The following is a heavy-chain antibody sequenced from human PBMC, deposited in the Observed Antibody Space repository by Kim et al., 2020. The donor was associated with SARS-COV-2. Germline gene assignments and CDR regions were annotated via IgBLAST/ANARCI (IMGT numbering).Heavy chain of an antibody. Sequence: SETLSLTCTVSGGSISSSSYYWGWIRQPPGKGLEWIGSIYYSGSTYYNPSLKSRVTISVERSKNQFSLKLSSVTAADTAVYYCARHIGLLHIMITFGGEGLDNWRHGTLVTVSS. J-gene: IGHJ4*01. D-gene: IGHD3-16*01. V-gene: IGHV4-39*01. CDR2: IYYSGST. CDR3: ARHIGLLHIMITFGGEGLDN. CDR1: GGSISSSSYY.